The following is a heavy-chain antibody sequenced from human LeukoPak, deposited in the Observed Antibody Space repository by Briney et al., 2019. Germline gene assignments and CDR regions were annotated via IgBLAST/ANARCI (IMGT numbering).Heavy chain of an antibody. CDR3: AREGDGYNRFDY. J-gene: IGHJ4*02. D-gene: IGHD5-12*01. CDR1: GGSISSYY. Sequence: NPSETLSLTCTVSGGSISSYYWSWIRQPPGKGLEWIGYIYYSGSTNYNPSLKSRVTISVDTSKNQFSLKLSSVTAADTAVYYCAREGDGYNRFDYWGQGTLVTVSS. CDR2: IYYSGST. V-gene: IGHV4-59*01.